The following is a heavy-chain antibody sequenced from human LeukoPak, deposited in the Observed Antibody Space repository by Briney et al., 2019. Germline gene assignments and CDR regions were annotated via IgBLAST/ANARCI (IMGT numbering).Heavy chain of an antibody. CDR1: GYTFTSYG. Sequence: GASVTVSCKASGYTFTSYGISWVRQAPRQGLEWMGWISAYNGNTNYAQKLQGRVTMTTDTSTSTAYMELRSLRSDDTAVYYCAREGSSTSPNWFDPWGQGTLVTVSS. CDR3: AREGSSTSPNWFDP. CDR2: ISAYNGNT. V-gene: IGHV1-18*01. J-gene: IGHJ5*02. D-gene: IGHD2-2*01.